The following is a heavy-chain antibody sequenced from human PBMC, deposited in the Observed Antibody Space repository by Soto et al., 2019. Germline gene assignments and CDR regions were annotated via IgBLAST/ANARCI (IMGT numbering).Heavy chain of an antibody. D-gene: IGHD3-22*01. J-gene: IGHJ4*02. Sequence: QVQLVESGGGVVQPGRSLRLACAASGFTFSSYGMHWVRQAPGKGLEWVAVIWYDGSNKYYADSVKGRFTISRDNSKNTLYLHMNSMRAEYTVMYYCARGFANDSSGYYHDLVFAYWGQGTLDTVSS. CDR1: GFTFSSYG. CDR3: ARGFANDSSGYYHDLVFAY. V-gene: IGHV3-33*01. CDR2: IWYDGSNK.